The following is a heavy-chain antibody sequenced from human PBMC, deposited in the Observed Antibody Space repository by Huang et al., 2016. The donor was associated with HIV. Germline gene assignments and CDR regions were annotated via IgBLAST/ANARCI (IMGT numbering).Heavy chain of an antibody. D-gene: IGHD3-22*01. CDR2: ISTIFGTA. V-gene: IGHV1-69*18. J-gene: IGHJ4*02. CDR1: GGTFSSYA. Sequence: QVQLVQSGAEVKKPGSSVKVSCKASGGTFSSYAISWVRPAPGQGLAWMGRISTIFGTANYAQKFQGRVTITADESTSTAYMELSSLRSEETAVYYCARVESRRYYDSSGYYYWGQGTLVTVSS. CDR3: ARVESRRYYDSSGYYY.